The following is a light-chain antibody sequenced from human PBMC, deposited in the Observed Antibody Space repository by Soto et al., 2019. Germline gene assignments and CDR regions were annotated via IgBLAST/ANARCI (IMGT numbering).Light chain of an antibody. CDR3: QQYVKYPVT. J-gene: IGKJ1*01. V-gene: IGKV1-5*03. CDR1: QSIYTW. CDR2: MAS. Sequence: DIQMTQSPSTLSASVGDRVTITCRANQSIYTWLAWYQRKPGKAPKFLIYMASSLENGVPSRFSGSGSGTEFTLTISSLQPDDFATYVCQQYVKYPVTFGQGTKVEIK.